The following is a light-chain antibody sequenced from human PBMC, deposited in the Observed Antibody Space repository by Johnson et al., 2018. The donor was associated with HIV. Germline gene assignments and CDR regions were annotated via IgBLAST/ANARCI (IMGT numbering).Light chain of an antibody. CDR1: SSNIGNNY. CDR2: DNN. V-gene: IGLV1-51*01. J-gene: IGLJ1*01. Sequence: QLVLTQPPSVSAAPGQKVTISCSGSSSNIGNNYVSWYQQLPETAPKLLIYDNNKRPSGIPDRVSGSKSGTSATLGITGLQTGDEADYYCGTWDSSLSVYVFGTGTKATVL. CDR3: GTWDSSLSVYV.